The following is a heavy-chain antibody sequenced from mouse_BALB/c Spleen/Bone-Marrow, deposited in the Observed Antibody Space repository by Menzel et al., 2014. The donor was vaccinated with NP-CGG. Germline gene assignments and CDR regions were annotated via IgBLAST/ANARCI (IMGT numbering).Heavy chain of an antibody. J-gene: IGHJ2*01. Sequence: EVQLQESGGGLVKPGGSLRLSCAASGFTFSYYAMSWVRQSPEKSLEWVAEISSGGSYTYYPDTVTGRFTISRDNAKNTLYLEMSSLRSEDTAMYYCARDSSGYFDYWGQGTTLTVSS. CDR1: GFTFSYYA. CDR3: ARDSSGYFDY. V-gene: IGHV5-9-4*01. CDR2: ISSGGSYT. D-gene: IGHD3-1*01.